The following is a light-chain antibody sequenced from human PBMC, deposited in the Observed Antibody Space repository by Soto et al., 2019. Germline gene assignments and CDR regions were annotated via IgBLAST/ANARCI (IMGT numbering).Light chain of an antibody. J-gene: IGLJ2*01. Sequence: QSVLTQPPSVSATPGQKVTISCSGSSSNIGNNYVSWYQQLPGTAPKLLIYENNKRPSGIPDRFSGSKSGTSATLGITGLQTGDEADYYCATWDSSLSAVVVGGGTKLTVL. V-gene: IGLV1-51*01. CDR2: ENN. CDR1: SSNIGNNY. CDR3: ATWDSSLSAVV.